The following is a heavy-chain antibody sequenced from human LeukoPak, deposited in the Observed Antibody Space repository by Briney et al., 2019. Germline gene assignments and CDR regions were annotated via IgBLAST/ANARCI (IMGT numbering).Heavy chain of an antibody. D-gene: IGHD5-24*01. CDR3: AKDDGWVQYAN. V-gene: IGHV3-43D*03. CDR2: ISWNGAIT. CDR1: GFRFADYA. J-gene: IGHJ4*02. Sequence: GGSLRLSCAASGFRFADYAMQWVRQVPGKGLEWVSLISWNGAITYYADSVKGRFTISRDNIKSFLYLQMNSLTVEDTALYYCAKDDGWVQYANWGQGTPVTVSS.